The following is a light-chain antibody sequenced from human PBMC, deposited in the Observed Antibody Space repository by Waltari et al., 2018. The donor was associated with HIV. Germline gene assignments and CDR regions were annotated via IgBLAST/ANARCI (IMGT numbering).Light chain of an antibody. CDR2: DVS. J-gene: IGLJ2*01. Sequence: QSALPQPASVSGSPGQSVTISCTGTYNDIGDYNYVSWYQQHPGKAPKLMIYDVSNRPSGVSNRFSGSKSGNTASLTISGLQAEDEGDFYCSSYSRNTSSHVIFGGGTKLTVL. CDR3: SSYSRNTSSHVI. V-gene: IGLV2-14*03. CDR1: YNDIGDYNY.